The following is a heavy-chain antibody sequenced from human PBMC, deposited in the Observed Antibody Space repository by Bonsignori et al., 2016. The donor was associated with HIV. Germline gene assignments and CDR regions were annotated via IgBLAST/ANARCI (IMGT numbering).Heavy chain of an antibody. J-gene: IGHJ6*03. Sequence: ASVKVSCKASGYTFTSYYMHWVRQAPGQGLEWMGIINPSGGSTSYAQKFQGRVTMTRDTSTSTVYMELSSLRSEDTAVYYCARAETEKPSSMYSYGYWDYYYYMDVWGKGTTVTVSS. V-gene: IGHV1-46*01. CDR3: ARAETEKPSSMYSYGYWDYYYYMDV. D-gene: IGHD5-18*01. CDR2: INPSGGST. CDR1: GYTFTSYY.